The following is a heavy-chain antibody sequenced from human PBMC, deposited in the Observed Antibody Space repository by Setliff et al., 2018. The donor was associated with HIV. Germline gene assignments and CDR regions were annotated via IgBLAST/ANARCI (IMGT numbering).Heavy chain of an antibody. Sequence: PSETLSLTCTVSGDSISSGGYYWSWIRQHPGKGLEWIGYIYYSGSTYYNPSLKSLVTISVDTSKNQFSLKLSSVTAADTAVYYCARAITGDSHFDIWGQGTMVTV. V-gene: IGHV4-31*01. CDR2: IYYSGST. CDR3: ARAITGDSHFDI. CDR1: GDSISSGGYY. J-gene: IGHJ3*02. D-gene: IGHD7-27*01.